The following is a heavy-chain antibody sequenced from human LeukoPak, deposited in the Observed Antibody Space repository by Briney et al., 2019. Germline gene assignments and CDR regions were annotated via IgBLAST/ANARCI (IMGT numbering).Heavy chain of an antibody. D-gene: IGHD1-1*01. J-gene: IGHJ4*02. Sequence: GGSLRLSCAASGFTFSSYAMHWVRQAPGKGLEWVAVISYDGSNKYYADSVKGRFTISRDNSKNTLYLQMNSLRAEDTAVYYCARDLRYRDDYWGQGTLVTVSS. CDR2: ISYDGSNK. V-gene: IGHV3-30-3*01. CDR1: GFTFSSYA. CDR3: ARDLRYRDDY.